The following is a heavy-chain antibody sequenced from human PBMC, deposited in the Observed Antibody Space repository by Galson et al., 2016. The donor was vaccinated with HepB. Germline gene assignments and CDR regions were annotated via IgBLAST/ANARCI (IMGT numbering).Heavy chain of an antibody. D-gene: IGHD3-22*01. CDR1: GFTFSTYS. CDR2: ISSSGTTI. Sequence: SLRLSCAASGFTFSTYSMSWVRQAPGKGLEWISYISSSGTTIYYADSVKGRFTISRDNAKNSLYLQMNSLRDEDTAIYYCARGIPMIVGSGPSSFGSWGQGTLVTVSA. CDR3: ARGIPMIVGSGPSSFGS. J-gene: IGHJ4*02. V-gene: IGHV3-48*02.